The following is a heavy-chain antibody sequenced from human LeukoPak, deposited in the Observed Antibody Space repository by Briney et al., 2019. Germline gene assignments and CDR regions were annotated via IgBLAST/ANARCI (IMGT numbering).Heavy chain of an antibody. V-gene: IGHV4-39*01. CDR3: PRHPWARLRSMSFDY. CDR1: GGSISSSSYY. D-gene: IGHD4-17*01. J-gene: IGHJ4*02. Sequence: SETLSLTCTVSGGSISSSSYYWGWIRQPPGKGLEWIGSIYYSGSTYYNPSLKSRVTISVDTSKNQFSLKLSSVTAADTAVYYCPRHPWARLRSMSFDYWGQGTLVTVSS. CDR2: IYYSGST.